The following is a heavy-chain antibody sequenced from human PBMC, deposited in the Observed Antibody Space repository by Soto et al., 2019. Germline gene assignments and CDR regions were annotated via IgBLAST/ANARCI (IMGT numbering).Heavy chain of an antibody. CDR2: INHSGFT. CDR3: ARFPFSTSSWSNPRYFDS. D-gene: IGHD6-13*01. Sequence: SETLSLTCAFYGGSFSGYYWSWIRQPPGKGLEWIGEINHSGFTNYNPSLKSRVTISVDTSKNHFSLKVTSVTAADTAVYYCARFPFSTSSWSNPRYFDSWGQGTLVTVS. CDR1: GGSFSGYY. J-gene: IGHJ4*02. V-gene: IGHV4-34*01.